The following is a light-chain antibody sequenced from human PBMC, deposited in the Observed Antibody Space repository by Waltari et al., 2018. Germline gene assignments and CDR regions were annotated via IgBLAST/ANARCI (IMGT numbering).Light chain of an antibody. Sequence: EIVMTQSQATLSVSPGERAILSCRARQSVTTNLAWYQQKPGQAPRLLIYGASTRATDIPARFSGSGSGTEFTLTISSLQSEDCAVYYCHQYNDGPPFNFGQGTKLEIK. CDR1: QSVTTN. J-gene: IGKJ2*01. CDR3: HQYNDGPPFN. V-gene: IGKV3-15*01. CDR2: GAS.